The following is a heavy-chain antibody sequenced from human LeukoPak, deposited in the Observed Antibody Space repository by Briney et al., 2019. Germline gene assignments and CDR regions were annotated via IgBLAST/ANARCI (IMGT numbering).Heavy chain of an antibody. CDR2: INHSGST. CDR3: ARADFWSGYPTNYFDY. D-gene: IGHD3-3*01. CDR1: GGSFSGYY. J-gene: IGHJ4*02. V-gene: IGHV4-34*01. Sequence: PSEXLXXXXAVXGGSFSGYYWXWIRQPPGKGLXXIXEINHSGSTNYNPSLKSRVTISVDTSKNQFPLKLSSVTAADTAVYYCARADFWSGYPTNYFDYWGQGTLVTVSS.